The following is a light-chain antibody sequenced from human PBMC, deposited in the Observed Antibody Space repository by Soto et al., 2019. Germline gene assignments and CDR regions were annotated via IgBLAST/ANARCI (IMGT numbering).Light chain of an antibody. CDR3: QQYSSSPPEFT. Sequence: EIVLTQSPGTLSVSPGERVTLSCRASQSVSSNYLAWYQQRPGQAPRLLIFGASYRATGIPDRFSGSGSGTDVTLTISRLEPEDFAVYYCQQYSSSPPEFTFDPGTKVDSK. J-gene: IGKJ3*01. V-gene: IGKV3-20*01. CDR2: GAS. CDR1: QSVSSNY.